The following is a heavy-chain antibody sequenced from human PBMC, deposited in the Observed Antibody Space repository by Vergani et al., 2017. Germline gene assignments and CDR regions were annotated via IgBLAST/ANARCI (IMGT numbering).Heavy chain of an antibody. CDR1: GFTFSSYS. CDR3: ARDLLGYCSSTSCLGPYYYYMDV. J-gene: IGHJ6*03. Sequence: EVQLVESGGGLVKPGGSLRLSCVASGFTFSSYSMNWVRQAPGKGLEWVSSISSSSSYIYYADSVKGRFTISRDNAKNSLYLQMNSLRAEDTAVYYCARDLLGYCSSTSCLGPYYYYMDVWGKGTTVTVSS. D-gene: IGHD2-2*01. V-gene: IGHV3-21*01. CDR2: ISSSSSYI.